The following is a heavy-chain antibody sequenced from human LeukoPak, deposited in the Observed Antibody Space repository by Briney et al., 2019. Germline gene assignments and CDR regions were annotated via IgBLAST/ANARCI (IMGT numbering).Heavy chain of an antibody. CDR3: AREYFYDSTGQRGSGY. V-gene: IGHV3-11*04. CDR1: GFTFSDYY. D-gene: IGHD3-22*01. Sequence: GGSLRLSCAASGFTFSDYYMSWIRPAPGGGGEGVSYISSSGSTIYYADSVKGRFTISRDNANNSLYLQMNSLRAEDTALYSCAREYFYDSTGQRGSGYWGQGTLVTVSS. CDR2: ISSSGSTI. J-gene: IGHJ4*02.